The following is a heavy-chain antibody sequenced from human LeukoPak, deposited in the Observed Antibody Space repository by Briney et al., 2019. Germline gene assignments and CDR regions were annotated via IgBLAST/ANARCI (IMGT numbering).Heavy chain of an antibody. V-gene: IGHV1-18*01. CDR3: ARDPREWELLRQAAFDI. J-gene: IGHJ3*02. D-gene: IGHD1-26*01. CDR2: ISAYNGNT. Sequence: GASVKVSCKASGYTFTSYGISWVRQAPGQGLEWMGWISAYNGNTNYAQKVQGRVTMTTDTSTNTAYMELRSLRSDDTAVYYYARDPREWELLRQAAFDIWGQGTMVTVSS. CDR1: GYTFTSYG.